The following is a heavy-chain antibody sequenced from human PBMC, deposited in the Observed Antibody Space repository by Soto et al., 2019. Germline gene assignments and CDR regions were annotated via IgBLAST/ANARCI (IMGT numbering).Heavy chain of an antibody. V-gene: IGHV3-64*01. J-gene: IGHJ4*02. CDR1: GFTFNSHA. CDR3: ASGIYKQLVRI. Sequence: QPGGSLRLSCVTSGFTFNSHAMYWVRQAPGKGLELVSGISRNGGVTYYANSVKGRFTISRDNAKNSLYLQMNSLRAEDTAVFYCASGIYKQLVRIWGQGTLVTVSS. D-gene: IGHD6-6*01. CDR2: ISRNGGVT.